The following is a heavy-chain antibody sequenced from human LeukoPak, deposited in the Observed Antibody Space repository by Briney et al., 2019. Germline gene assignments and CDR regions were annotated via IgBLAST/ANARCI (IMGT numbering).Heavy chain of an antibody. CDR2: IYTSGIT. J-gene: IGHJ4*02. CDR1: GGSISSYY. CDR3: ARGLVTATPHIDY. V-gene: IGHV4-4*07. D-gene: IGHD2-21*02. Sequence: SETLSLTCTVSGGSISSYYWNWIRQPAGKGLEWIGRIYTSGITNYNPSLKSRVTMSIDTSKSQFSLKLSSVTAADTALYYCARGLVTATPHIDYWGQGTLVTVSS.